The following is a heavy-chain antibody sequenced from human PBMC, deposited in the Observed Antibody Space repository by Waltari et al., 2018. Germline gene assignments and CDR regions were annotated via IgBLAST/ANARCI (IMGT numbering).Heavy chain of an antibody. J-gene: IGHJ4*02. D-gene: IGHD2-15*01. Sequence: EVQLVESGGGLVKPGGSLRLSCAASGFTFSSYSMNWVRQAPGKGLEWVSSISSSSSYIYYADSGKGRFTISRDNAKNSLYLQMNSLRAEDTAVYYCARDGYCSGGSCRLDWGQGTLVTVSS. CDR3: ARDGYCSGGSCRLD. CDR1: GFTFSSYS. V-gene: IGHV3-21*01. CDR2: ISSSSSYI.